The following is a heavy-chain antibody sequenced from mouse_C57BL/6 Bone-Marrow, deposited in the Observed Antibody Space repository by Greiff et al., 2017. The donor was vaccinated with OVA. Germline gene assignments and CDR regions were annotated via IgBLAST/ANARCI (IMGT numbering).Heavy chain of an antibody. V-gene: IGHV1-26*01. D-gene: IGHD2-1*01. J-gene: IGHJ4*01. Sequence: EVQLQQSGPELVKPGASVKISCKASGYTFTDYYMNWVKQSHGKSLEWIGDINPNNGGTSYNQKFKGKATLTVDKSSSTAYMELRSLTSEDSAVYYCAREASIYYGNYQRYAMDYWGQGTSVTVSS. CDR3: AREASIYYGNYQRYAMDY. CDR1: GYTFTDYY. CDR2: INPNNGGT.